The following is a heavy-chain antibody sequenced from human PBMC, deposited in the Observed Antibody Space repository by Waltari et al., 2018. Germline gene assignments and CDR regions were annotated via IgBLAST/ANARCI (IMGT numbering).Heavy chain of an antibody. CDR3: AREDFKNYYGMDV. CDR2: TIPIFGTA. CDR1: GGNFSRYA. J-gene: IGHJ6*02. V-gene: IGHV1-69*05. Sequence: QVQLVQSGAEVKKPGSSVKVSCKASGGNFSRYAIRWVRQAPGQGLEWMGGTIPIFGTANYARKFQGRVTITTDESTSTAYMELSSLRSEDTAVYYCAREDFKNYYGMDVWGQGTTVTVSS.